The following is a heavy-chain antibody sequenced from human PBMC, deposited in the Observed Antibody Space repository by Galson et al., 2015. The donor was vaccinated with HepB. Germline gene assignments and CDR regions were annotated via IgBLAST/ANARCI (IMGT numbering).Heavy chain of an antibody. Sequence: TLSLTCTVSGGSISSGGYYWSWIRQHPGKGLEWIGYIYYSGSTYYNPSLKSRVTISVDTSKNQFSLKLSSVTAADTAVYYCARGRVIGYYGSGSPYYFDYWGQGTLVTVSS. J-gene: IGHJ4*02. V-gene: IGHV4-31*03. D-gene: IGHD3-10*01. CDR1: GGSISSGGYY. CDR3: ARGRVIGYYGSGSPYYFDY. CDR2: IYYSGST.